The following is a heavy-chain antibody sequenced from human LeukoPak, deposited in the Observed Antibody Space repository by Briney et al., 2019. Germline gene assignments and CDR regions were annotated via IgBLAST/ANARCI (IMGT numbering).Heavy chain of an antibody. CDR2: IYYSGST. D-gene: IGHD3-3*01. CDR3: ARDHRYYDFWSGTPEGYYYYGMDV. J-gene: IGHJ6*02. Sequence: SETLSLTCTVSGGSVNSGSYYWNWIRQPPGKGLEWIGYIYYSGSTNYNPSLKSRVTISVDTSKNQFSLKLSSVTAADTAVYYCARDHRYYDFWSGTPEGYYYYGMDVWGQGTTVTVSS. CDR1: GGSVNSGSYY. V-gene: IGHV4-61*01.